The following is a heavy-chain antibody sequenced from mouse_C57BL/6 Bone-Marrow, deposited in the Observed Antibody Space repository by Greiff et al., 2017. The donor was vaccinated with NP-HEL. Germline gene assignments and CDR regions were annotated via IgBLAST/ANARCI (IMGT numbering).Heavy chain of an antibody. CDR2: ISSGSSTI. D-gene: IGHD4-1*01. V-gene: IGHV5-17*01. CDR3: ARGLVDY. Sequence: EVQLVESGGGLVKPGGSLKLSCAASGFTFSDYGMHWVRQAPEKGLEWVAYISSGSSTIYYADTVKGRFTISRDNAKNTLFLQMTSLRSEDTAMYYCARGLVDYWGQGTTLTVSS. J-gene: IGHJ2*01. CDR1: GFTFSDYG.